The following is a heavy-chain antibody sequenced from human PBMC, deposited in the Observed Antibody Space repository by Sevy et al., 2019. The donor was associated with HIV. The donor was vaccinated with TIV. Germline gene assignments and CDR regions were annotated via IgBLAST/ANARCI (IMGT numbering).Heavy chain of an antibody. CDR2: ISGSGDPT. CDR1: GFMFSNFG. V-gene: IGHV3-48*02. CDR3: ARDGTRLQY. D-gene: IGHD2-21*02. J-gene: IGHJ4*02. Sequence: GGSLRLSCVVSGFMFSNFGMNWVRQAPGKGLEWVAYISGSGDPTNYADSVKGRFTVSRDNAKNSLFLQMNSLRDDDTGVYFCARDGTRLQYWGQGTLVTVSS.